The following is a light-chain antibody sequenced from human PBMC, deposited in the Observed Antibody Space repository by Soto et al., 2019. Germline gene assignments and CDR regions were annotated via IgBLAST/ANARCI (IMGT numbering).Light chain of an antibody. CDR1: QSVTSSY. J-gene: IGKJ4*01. CDR2: GAS. V-gene: IGKV3-20*01. Sequence: EIVLTQSPGTLSLSPGERATLSCRASQSVTSSYLAWYQQKPGQAPMLLISGASRRATGIPDRFSGSGSGTDFTLTISRLAPEDFAVYYCQQYSTSRLTFGGGTKVEIK. CDR3: QQYSTSRLT.